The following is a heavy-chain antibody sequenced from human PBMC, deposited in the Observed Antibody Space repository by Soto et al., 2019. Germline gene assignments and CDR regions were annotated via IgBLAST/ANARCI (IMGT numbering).Heavy chain of an antibody. D-gene: IGHD2-15*01. V-gene: IGHV4-39*01. CDR2: MFYSGAT. J-gene: IGHJ5*02. Sequence: SETLSLTCTVSGGSISDISYCWGWIRQPPGKGLQWIGCMFYSGATYYNPSLKNRVTLSVDTSNNEFSLKLVSVTAPDTAVYYCAKHKSGSDWLDPWGQGTLVTVSS. CDR1: GGSISDISYC. CDR3: AKHKSGSDWLDP.